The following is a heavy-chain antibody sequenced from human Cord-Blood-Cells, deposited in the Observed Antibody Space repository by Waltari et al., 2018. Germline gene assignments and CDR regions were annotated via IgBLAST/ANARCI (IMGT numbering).Heavy chain of an antibody. CDR3: TTEPSQANWGSRPGY. CDR1: GFTFSNAW. CDR2: IKSKTDGGTT. D-gene: IGHD7-27*01. Sequence: EVQLVESGGGLVKPGGSLRLSCAASGFTFSNAWRSWVRQAPGKGLEWVGRIKSKTDGGTTDYAAPVKGRFTISRDDSKNTLYLQMNSLKTEDTAVYYCTTEPSQANWGSRPGYWGQGTLVTVSS. V-gene: IGHV3-15*01. J-gene: IGHJ4*02.